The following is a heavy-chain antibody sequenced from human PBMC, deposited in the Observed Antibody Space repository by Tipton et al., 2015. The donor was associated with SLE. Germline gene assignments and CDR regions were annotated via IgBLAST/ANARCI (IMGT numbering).Heavy chain of an antibody. J-gene: IGHJ4*02. D-gene: IGHD6-19*01. CDR1: GYSISSGYY. CDR3: AAVSSALWDFGY. Sequence: LRLSCTVSGYSISSGYYWGWIRQPPGKGLEWIGGIYHSGSTYYNPSLKSRVTISVDTSKNQFSLKLSSVTAADTAVYYCAAVSSALWDFGYWGQGTLVTVSS. V-gene: IGHV4-38-2*02. CDR2: IYHSGST.